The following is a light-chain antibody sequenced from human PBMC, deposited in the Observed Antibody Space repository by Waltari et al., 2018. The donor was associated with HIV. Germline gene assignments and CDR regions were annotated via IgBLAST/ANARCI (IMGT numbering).Light chain of an antibody. V-gene: IGKV3-20*01. CDR3: QQYTNSAFT. CDR1: LSVRSNY. J-gene: IGKJ3*01. Sequence: DIVLTQSPGTLSLSPGQRATLSCRASLSVRSNYLAWYQQKTGQAPRLLIYGASTRATGIPDRFSGSGSGTDFTLTISRLEPEDFAVYYCQQYTNSAFTFGPGTKVDIK. CDR2: GAS.